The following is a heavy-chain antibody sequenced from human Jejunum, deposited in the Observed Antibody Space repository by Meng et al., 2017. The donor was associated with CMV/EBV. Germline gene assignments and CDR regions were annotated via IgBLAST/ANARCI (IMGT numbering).Heavy chain of an antibody. CDR3: AKVLDEYCSGGSCIAGADY. CDR2: ISGTGETT. CDR1: TFPNYA. Sequence: TFPNYAMTWVRQAPGKGLQWVSGISGTGETTHYADSVKGRFTISRDNSKNRVYLQMSSLRAEDTAVYYCAKVLDEYCSGGSCIAGADYWGQGTLVTVSS. J-gene: IGHJ4*02. V-gene: IGHV3-23*01. D-gene: IGHD2-15*01.